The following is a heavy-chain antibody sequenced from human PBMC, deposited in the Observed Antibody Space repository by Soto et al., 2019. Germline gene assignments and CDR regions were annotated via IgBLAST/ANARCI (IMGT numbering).Heavy chain of an antibody. CDR3: ARDFYGGYTYGPGDY. CDR1: GFMFSAYW. J-gene: IGHJ4*02. V-gene: IGHV3-7*01. Sequence: PGESLRLSCAASGFMFSAYWMGWVRQAPGKGLEWVANIHGDGGKIYYVDSVKGRFTISRDNAKRSLYLQMNSLRAEDTAVYYCARDFYGGYTYGPGDYWGQGALVTVS. D-gene: IGHD5-18*01. CDR2: IHGDGGKI.